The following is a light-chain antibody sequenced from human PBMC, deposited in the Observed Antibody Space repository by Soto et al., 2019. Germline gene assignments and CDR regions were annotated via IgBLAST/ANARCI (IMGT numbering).Light chain of an antibody. Sequence: QSVLTQPPSVSGAPGQRGTISCTGSRSNLGAGHDVHWYQQLPGAAPKLLIYGNTNRPSGVPERFSGSKSGTSASLAITGLQAEDEADYYCQSYDRTVGVYVVFVGGTKLTVL. CDR3: QSYDRTVGVYVV. CDR1: RSNLGAGHD. V-gene: IGLV1-40*01. J-gene: IGLJ2*01. CDR2: GNT.